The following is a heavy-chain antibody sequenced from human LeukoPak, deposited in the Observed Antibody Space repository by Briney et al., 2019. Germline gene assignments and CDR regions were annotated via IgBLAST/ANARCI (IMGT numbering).Heavy chain of an antibody. CDR1: GGSISSGSYY. CDR3: ARGVTLPYYYYMDV. J-gene: IGHJ6*03. Sequence: PSETLSLTCTVSGGSISSGSYYWSWIRQPAGKGLEWIGRIYSSGSTNYNPSLKSRVTISVDTSKNQFSLKLSSVTAADTAVYYCARGVTLPYYYYMDVWGKGTTVTVSS. D-gene: IGHD2/OR15-2a*01. V-gene: IGHV4-61*02. CDR2: IYSSGST.